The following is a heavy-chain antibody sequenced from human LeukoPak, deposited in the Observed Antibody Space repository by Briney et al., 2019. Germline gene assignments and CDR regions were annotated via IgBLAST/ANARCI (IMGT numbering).Heavy chain of an antibody. J-gene: IGHJ4*02. CDR2: IYPNTGAT. CDR3: GTLLSNGPFDY. V-gene: IGHV1-2*02. Sequence: ASVKVSCKASGYTFTGYYMHWVRQAPGQGLEWMGYIYPNTGATKYAQKFQGRVTMSRDTSISTAYMELSGLRSDDTAVYYCGTLLSNGPFDYWGQGSLVTVSS. CDR1: GYTFTGYY.